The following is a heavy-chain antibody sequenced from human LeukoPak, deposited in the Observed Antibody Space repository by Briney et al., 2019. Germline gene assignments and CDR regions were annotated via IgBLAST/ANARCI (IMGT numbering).Heavy chain of an antibody. CDR1: GFTLSSYA. CDR3: AKEHVWSIAVPGPLDY. J-gene: IGHJ4*02. CDR2: ISGSGGST. D-gene: IGHD6-19*01. Sequence: GGSLRLSCAASGFTLSSYAMSWVRQAPGKGLEWVSAISGSGGSTYYADSVKGRFTISRDNSKNTLYLQMNSLRAEDTAVYYCAKEHVWSIAVPGPLDYWGQGTLVTVPS. V-gene: IGHV3-23*01.